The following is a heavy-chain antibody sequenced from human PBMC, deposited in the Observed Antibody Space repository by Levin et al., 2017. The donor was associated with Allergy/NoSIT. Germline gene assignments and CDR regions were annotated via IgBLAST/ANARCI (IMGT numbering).Heavy chain of an antibody. V-gene: IGHV1-2*02. Sequence: ASVKVSCKASGYTFTGYYMHWVRQAPGQGLEWMGWINPNSGGTNYAQKFQGRVTMTRDTSISTAYMELSRLRSDDTAVYYCARDRGYCSSTSCYAYYYYGMDVWGQGTTVTVSS. CDR3: ARDRGYCSSTSCYAYYYYGMDV. CDR2: INPNSGGT. J-gene: IGHJ6*02. D-gene: IGHD2-2*03. CDR1: GYTFTGYY.